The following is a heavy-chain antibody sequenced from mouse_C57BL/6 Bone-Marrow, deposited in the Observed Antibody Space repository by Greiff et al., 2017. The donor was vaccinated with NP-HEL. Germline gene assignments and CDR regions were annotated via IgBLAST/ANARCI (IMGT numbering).Heavy chain of an antibody. J-gene: IGHJ3*01. D-gene: IGHD2-5*01. Sequence: QVQLQQPGAELVKPGASVKMSCKASGYTFTSYWITWVKQRPGQGLEWIGDIYPGSGSTNYNEKFKSKATLTVDTSSSTAYMQRSSLTSEDSAVYYCARNDYSNYLFAYWGQGTLVTVSA. CDR1: GYTFTSYW. CDR2: IYPGSGST. V-gene: IGHV1-55*01. CDR3: ARNDYSNYLFAY.